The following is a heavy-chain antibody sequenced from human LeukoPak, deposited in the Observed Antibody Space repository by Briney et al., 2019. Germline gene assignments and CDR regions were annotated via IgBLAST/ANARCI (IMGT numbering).Heavy chain of an antibody. CDR2: VYYSGST. CDR3: ARYYDSSGYYRGSWFDP. J-gene: IGHJ5*02. D-gene: IGHD3-22*01. V-gene: IGHV4-59*08. Sequence: SETLSLTCTVSGGSISGHFWSWIRQPPGKGLEWIGYVYYSGSTTYNPSLKSRVTISVDTSKNQFSLKLSSVTAADTAVYYCARYYDSSGYYRGSWFDPWGQGTLVTVSS. CDR1: GGSISGHF.